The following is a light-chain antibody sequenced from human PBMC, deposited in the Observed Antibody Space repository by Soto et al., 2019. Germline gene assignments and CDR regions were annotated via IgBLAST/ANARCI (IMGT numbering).Light chain of an antibody. CDR3: QVWDSGSDQLV. CDR2: EDT. CDR1: NIGFKS. Sequence: SYELTQPSSVSVAPGQTARITCGGNNIGFKSVYWYQQRPGQAPVLVVSEDTDRPAGIPERISASNSGNTATLTISGVEGGDEAEYYCQVWDSGSDQLVFGGGTKLTVL. J-gene: IGLJ2*01. V-gene: IGLV3-21*02.